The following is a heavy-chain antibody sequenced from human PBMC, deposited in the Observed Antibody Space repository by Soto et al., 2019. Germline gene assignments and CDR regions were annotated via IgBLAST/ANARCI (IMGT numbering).Heavy chain of an antibody. CDR1: GDSVSSNSAA. D-gene: IGHD1-1*01. V-gene: IGHV6-1*01. CDR3: ARGSWDDVTGHYYMDV. Sequence: SQTLSLTCDISGDSVSSNSAAWNWIRQTPSRGLEWLGRTYYRSKWYINYVVSVKSRITVNPDTSKNQFSLQLNSVTPEDTAVYYCARGSWDDVTGHYYMDVWGKGTTVTVSS. CDR2: TYYRSKWYI. J-gene: IGHJ6*03.